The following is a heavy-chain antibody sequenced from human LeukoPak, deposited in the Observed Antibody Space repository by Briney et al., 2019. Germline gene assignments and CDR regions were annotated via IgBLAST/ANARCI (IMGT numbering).Heavy chain of an antibody. CDR3: ARASITMIVVVPDY. CDR2: INSDGSST. Sequence: GGSLRLSCAASGFTFSSYWMHWVRQAPGKGLVWVSRINSDGSSTSYADSVKGRFTISRDNAKNTLYLQMNSLRAEDTAVYYCARASITMIVVVPDYWGQGTLVTVSS. D-gene: IGHD3-22*01. CDR1: GFTFSSYW. J-gene: IGHJ4*02. V-gene: IGHV3-74*01.